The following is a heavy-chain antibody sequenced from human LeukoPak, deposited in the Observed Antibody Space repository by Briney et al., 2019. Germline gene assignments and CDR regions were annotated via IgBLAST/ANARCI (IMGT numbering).Heavy chain of an antibody. Sequence: PSETLSLTCTVSGASISGYYWNWIRQSPGKGLEWIAFIYDTGSSNYNPSLRSRVTISVDTSKNQFSLKLSSVTAADTAVYYCARDYSSGSNWFDPWGQGTLVTVSS. CDR1: GASISGYY. CDR3: ARDYSSGSNWFDP. J-gene: IGHJ5*02. CDR2: IYDTGSS. D-gene: IGHD6-19*01. V-gene: IGHV4-59*12.